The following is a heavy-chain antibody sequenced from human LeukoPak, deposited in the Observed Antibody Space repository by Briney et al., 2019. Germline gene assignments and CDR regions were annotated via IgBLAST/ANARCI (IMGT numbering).Heavy chain of an antibody. CDR3: ATGDYDHVWGSYRPLDY. CDR1: GYTFTGYY. Sequence: ASVKVSCKASGYTFTGYYMHWVRQAPGQGLEWMVWISANNGNTNHAQKFQGRLTMTTDTSTSIAYMELRSLRSDDTAVYYCATGDYDHVWGSYRPLDYWGQGTLVTVSS. CDR2: ISANNGNT. V-gene: IGHV1-18*04. D-gene: IGHD3-16*02. J-gene: IGHJ4*02.